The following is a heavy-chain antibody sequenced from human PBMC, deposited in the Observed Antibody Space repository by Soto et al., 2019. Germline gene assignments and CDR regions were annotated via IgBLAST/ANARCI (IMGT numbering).Heavy chain of an antibody. Sequence: GGSLRLSCAASGFTFSSYAMSWVRQAPGKGLEWVSAISGSGGSTYYADSVKGRFTLSRDNSKNTLYLQMNSLRAEDTAVYYCAKVTNYGWGGGVDVWGQGTTVTVSS. CDR2: ISGSGGST. V-gene: IGHV3-23*01. D-gene: IGHD3-10*01. CDR1: GFTFSSYA. J-gene: IGHJ6*02. CDR3: AKVTNYGWGGGVDV.